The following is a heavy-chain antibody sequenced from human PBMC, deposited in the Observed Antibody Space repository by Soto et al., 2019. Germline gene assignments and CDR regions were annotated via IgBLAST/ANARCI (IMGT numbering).Heavy chain of an antibody. CDR3: ARNSVFGYSGYDTFDY. Sequence: PSETLSLTCAVYGGSFSGYYWSWIRQPPGKGLEWIGEINHSGSTNYNPSLKSRVTTSVDTSKNQFSLKLSSVTAADTAVYYCARNSVFGYSGYDTFDYWGQGTLVTVSS. V-gene: IGHV4-34*01. CDR1: GGSFSGYY. CDR2: INHSGST. J-gene: IGHJ4*02. D-gene: IGHD5-12*01.